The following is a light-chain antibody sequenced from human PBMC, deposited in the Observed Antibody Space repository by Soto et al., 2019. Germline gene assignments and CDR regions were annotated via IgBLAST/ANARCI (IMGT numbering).Light chain of an antibody. V-gene: IGLV2-23*01. CDR3: CSYAGSITVYV. J-gene: IGLJ1*01. CDR1: SSDVGSYNL. Sequence: QSVLTQPASVSGSPGQSITISCTGTSSDVGSYNLVSWYQLHPGKAPKLMIYEGSKRPSGVSNRFSGSKSGNTASLTISGLQDEDEADYYCCSYAGSITVYVFGTGTKVTVL. CDR2: EGS.